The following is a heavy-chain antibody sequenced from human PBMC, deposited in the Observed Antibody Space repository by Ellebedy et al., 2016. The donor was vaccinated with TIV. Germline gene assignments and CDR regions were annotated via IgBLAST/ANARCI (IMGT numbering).Heavy chain of an antibody. CDR3: ARGTMVRARWFDY. V-gene: IGHV4-34*01. CDR2: INHSGST. CDR1: GGSFSGYY. D-gene: IGHD3-10*01. Sequence: SETLSLXCAVYGGSFSGYYWSWIRQPPGKGLEWIGEINHSGSTNYNPSLKSRVTISVDTSKNQFSLKLSSVTAADTAVYYCARGTMVRARWFDYWGQGTLVTVSS. J-gene: IGHJ4*02.